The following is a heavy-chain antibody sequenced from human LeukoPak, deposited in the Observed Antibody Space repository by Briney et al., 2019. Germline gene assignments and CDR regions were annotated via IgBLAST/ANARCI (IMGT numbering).Heavy chain of an antibody. CDR2: ISGSGGST. J-gene: IGHJ4*02. CDR3: AKDTSMVRGVIGFDY. V-gene: IGHV3-23*01. Sequence: GGSLRLSCAASGFTFSSYAMSWVRQAPGKGLEWVSAISGSGGSTYYADSVKGRFTISRDNSKNTLYLQMNSLRAEDTAVYYCAKDTSMVRGVIGFDYWGQGTLVTVSS. D-gene: IGHD3-10*01. CDR1: GFTFSSYA.